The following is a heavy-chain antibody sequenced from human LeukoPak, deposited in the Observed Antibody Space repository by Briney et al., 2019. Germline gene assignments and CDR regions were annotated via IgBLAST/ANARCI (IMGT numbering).Heavy chain of an antibody. D-gene: IGHD2-21*01. J-gene: IGHJ4*02. V-gene: IGHV3-48*02. CDR1: GFTFSSSS. CDR2: ISSSSGTI. Sequence: GGSLRLSCAASGFTFSSSSMNWVRQAPGKGLEWVSYISSSSGTIYYADSVKGRFTISRDNAKNSLYLQMNSMRDEDTAVYYCARGASRVPDYWGQGTLVTVSS. CDR3: ARGASRVPDY.